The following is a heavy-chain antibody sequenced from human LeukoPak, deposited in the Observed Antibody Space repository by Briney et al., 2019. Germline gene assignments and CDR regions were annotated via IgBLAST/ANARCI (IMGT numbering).Heavy chain of an antibody. D-gene: IGHD3-10*01. CDR3: AKAITMVRGVITPRDYFDY. J-gene: IGHJ4*02. CDR2: ISGSGGST. CDR1: GFTFSSYA. Sequence: PGGSLGLSCAASGFTFSSYAMSWVRQAPGKGLEWVSAISGSGGSTYYADSVKGRFTISRDNSKNTLYLQMNSLRAEDTAVYYCAKAITMVRGVITPRDYFDYWGQGTLVTVSS. V-gene: IGHV3-23*01.